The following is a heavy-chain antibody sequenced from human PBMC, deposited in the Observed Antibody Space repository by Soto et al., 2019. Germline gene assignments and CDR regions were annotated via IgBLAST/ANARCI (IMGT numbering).Heavy chain of an antibody. Sequence: SETLSLTCAVSGDSITTTYYYWGWIRRPPGRGLEWIGSIYYTGRTYYNPSLKSRVTISVDTSENQFSLMLTSVTAADTAVYYCVRPQGSTSMYPWFDPGGRGTLVTVSS. J-gene: IGHJ5*02. CDR1: GDSITTTYYY. D-gene: IGHD3-10*01. CDR3: VRPQGSTSMYPWFDP. V-gene: IGHV4-39*01. CDR2: IYYTGRT.